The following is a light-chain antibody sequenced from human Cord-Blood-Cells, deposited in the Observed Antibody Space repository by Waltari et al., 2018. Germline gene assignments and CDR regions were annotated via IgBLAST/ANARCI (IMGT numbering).Light chain of an antibody. CDR1: SSNIGNNY. CDR2: KNN. J-gene: IGLJ1*01. Sequence: QSVLTHPLSVSAAPGQKVTISCSGRSSNIGNNYVSWYQQLPGTAPKLLIHKNNTRPSGIRDRFPGSKSGTAATLGITGLQTGDEADYDCGTWDSSRGAYVFGTGTKVTVL. V-gene: IGLV1-51*01. CDR3: GTWDSSRGAYV.